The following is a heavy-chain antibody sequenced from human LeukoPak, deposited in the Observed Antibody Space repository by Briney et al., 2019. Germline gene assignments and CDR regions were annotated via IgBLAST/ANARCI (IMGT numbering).Heavy chain of an antibody. CDR3: ARDVQGFYCGGDCHRDAFDI. J-gene: IGHJ3*02. D-gene: IGHD2-21*02. CDR1: GYTCTNYD. V-gene: IGHV1-8*01. CDR2: INLYSCNT. Sequence: PLVKVYSKSCGYTCTNYDVKCLSLATRPLPARTISINLYSCNTGYAQKFQGRVIMTRNTSISTAYMELRSLRSDDTAVYYCARDVQGFYCGGDCHRDAFDIWGQGTMVTVSS.